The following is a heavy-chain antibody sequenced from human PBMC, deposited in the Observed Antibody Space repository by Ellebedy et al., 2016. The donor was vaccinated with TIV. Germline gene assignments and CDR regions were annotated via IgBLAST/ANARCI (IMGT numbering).Heavy chain of an antibody. CDR2: IDPSDSDT. CDR3: AIIVGATGLDQ. CDR1: GYSLTNYW. D-gene: IGHD1-26*01. J-gene: IGHJ4*02. V-gene: IGHV5-10-1*01. Sequence: KVSCKGSGYSLTNYWISWVRQMPGKGLEWMGRIDPSDSDTNYSPSFQGHVTISADKSSSTAYLQWSSLKPSDTAMYYCAIIVGATGLDQWGQGTLVTVSS.